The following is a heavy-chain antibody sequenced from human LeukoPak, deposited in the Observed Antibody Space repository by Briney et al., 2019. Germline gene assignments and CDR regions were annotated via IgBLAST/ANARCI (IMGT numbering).Heavy chain of an antibody. D-gene: IGHD1-1*01. CDR1: GFTFRSYS. CDR2: IDPSSTYI. Sequence: GGSLRLSCAASGFTFRSYSMNWVRQAPGKGLEWVSAIDPSSTYIYYADSVKGRFTISRDNAENSLYLQMNSLRVEDTAVYYCATFGAHWNLDYWGQGTLVTVSS. CDR3: ATFGAHWNLDY. J-gene: IGHJ4*02. V-gene: IGHV3-21*01.